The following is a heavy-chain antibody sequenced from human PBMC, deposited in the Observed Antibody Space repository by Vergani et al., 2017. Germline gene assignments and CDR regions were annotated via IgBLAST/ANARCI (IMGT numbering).Heavy chain of an antibody. J-gene: IGHJ5*02. CDR1: GGSLSSNNYY. CDR3: ARDGGDTGIAARVGVGWFDP. CDR2: IYYSGST. D-gene: IGHD6-6*01. Sequence: QVQLPESGPGLVKPSQTLSLTCTVSGGSLSSNNYYWSWIRQPAGKELEWIGYIYYSGSTNYNPSLKSRVTLSVDTSKNQFSLKLSSVTAADTAVYYCARDGGDTGIAARVGVGWFDPWGQGTLVTVSS. V-gene: IGHV4-61*10.